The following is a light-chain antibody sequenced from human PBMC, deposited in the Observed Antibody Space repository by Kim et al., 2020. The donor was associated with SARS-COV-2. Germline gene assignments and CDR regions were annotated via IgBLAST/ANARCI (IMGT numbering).Light chain of an antibody. J-gene: IGLJ2*01. CDR2: DVT. CDR1: SSDVGGYNY. V-gene: IGLV2-14*04. Sequence: PGQSITISCTGTSSDVGGYNYVSWYQQHPGKAPKLMIYDVTKRPSGVSNRFSGYKSGNTASLIISGLQVEDEADYYCSSYTTSSTLVFGGGTQLTVL. CDR3: SSYTTSSTLV.